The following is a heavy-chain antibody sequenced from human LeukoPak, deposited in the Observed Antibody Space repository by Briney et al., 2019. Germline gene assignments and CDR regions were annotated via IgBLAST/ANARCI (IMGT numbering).Heavy chain of an antibody. Sequence: SETLSLTCAVYGGSFSGYYWSWIRQPPGKGLEWIGEINHSGTTNYNPSLKSRVTLSVDTSNNQFSLKLSSVTAADTAVYYCATSTMLYAIPYFGYWGQGNLVTVSS. CDR2: INHSGTT. CDR1: GGSFSGYY. J-gene: IGHJ4*02. V-gene: IGHV4-34*01. CDR3: ATSTMLYAIPYFGY. D-gene: IGHD2-8*01.